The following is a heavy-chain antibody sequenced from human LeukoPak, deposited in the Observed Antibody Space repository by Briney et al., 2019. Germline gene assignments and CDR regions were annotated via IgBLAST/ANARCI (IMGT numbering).Heavy chain of an antibody. CDR2: ISAYNGNT. Sequence: GAWVQVSCKASGYTFTSYGISWVRQAPGQGLEWMGWISAYNGNTNYAQKLQERVTMTTDTSTSTAYMELRSLRSDDTAVYYCARDGRGYDLWDYWGQGTLVTVSS. CDR3: ARDGRGYDLWDY. J-gene: IGHJ4*02. CDR1: GYTFTSYG. V-gene: IGHV1-18*01. D-gene: IGHD5-12*01.